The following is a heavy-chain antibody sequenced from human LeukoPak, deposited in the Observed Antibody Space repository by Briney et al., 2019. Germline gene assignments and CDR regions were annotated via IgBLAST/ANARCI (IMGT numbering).Heavy chain of an antibody. CDR2: ISSSGSTI. V-gene: IGHV3-48*01. D-gene: IGHD1-26*01. Sequence: GGSLRLSCAASGFTFSRYSMNWVRQAPGKGLEWVSYISSSGSTIYYADSVKGRFTISRDNARNSLYLQMNSLRTEDTAVYYCARALPSPLYSGSYADAFDIWGQGTMVTVSS. J-gene: IGHJ3*02. CDR1: GFTFSRYS. CDR3: ARALPSPLYSGSYADAFDI.